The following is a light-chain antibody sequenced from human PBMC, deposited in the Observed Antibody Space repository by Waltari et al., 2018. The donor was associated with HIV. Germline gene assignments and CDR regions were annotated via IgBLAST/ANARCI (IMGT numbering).Light chain of an antibody. CDR1: PGVSSS. CDR3: QQYYNWPLA. V-gene: IGKV3-15*01. J-gene: IGKJ4*01. Sequence: ERVMTQSPATLSVSPGERATLSCRASPGVSSSVAWYQQKPGQAPRLLIHGASTRATGIPARFSGSGSGTEFTLTISSLQSEDFAVYYCQQYYNWPLAFGGGTKVEIK. CDR2: GAS.